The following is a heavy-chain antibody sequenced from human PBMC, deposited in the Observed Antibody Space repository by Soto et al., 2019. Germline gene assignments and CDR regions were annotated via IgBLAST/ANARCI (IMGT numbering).Heavy chain of an antibody. CDR2: IDWDDDK. D-gene: IGHD3-10*01. V-gene: IGHV2-70*01. Sequence: SGPTLVNPTHTLTLTCTFSGFSLSTSGMCVSWIRQPPGKALDWLALIDWDDDKYYSTSLKTRLTISKDTSKNQVVLTMTNMDPFYTHTYYCARIRSLGYYYYGMDVWGQGTTVTVSS. J-gene: IGHJ6*02. CDR3: ARIRSLGYYYYGMDV. CDR1: GFSLSTSGMC.